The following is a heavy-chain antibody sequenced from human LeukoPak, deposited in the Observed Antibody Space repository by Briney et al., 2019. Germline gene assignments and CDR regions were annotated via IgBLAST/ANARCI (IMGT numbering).Heavy chain of an antibody. CDR1: GGTLSSYA. V-gene: IGHV1-69*13. J-gene: IGHJ4*02. Sequence: SVKVSCKASGGTLSSYAISWVRQAPGQGLEWMGGIIPIFGTANYAQKFQGRVTITADESTSTAYMELSSLRSEDTAVYYCATDNGYSYAHDYWGQGTLVTVSS. CDR2: IIPIFGTA. CDR3: ATDNGYSYAHDY. D-gene: IGHD5-18*01.